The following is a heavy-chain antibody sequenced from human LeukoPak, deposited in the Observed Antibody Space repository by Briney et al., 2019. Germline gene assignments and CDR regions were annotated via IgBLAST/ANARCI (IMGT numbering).Heavy chain of an antibody. J-gene: IGHJ4*02. CDR1: GFTFSSYW. D-gene: IGHD3-22*01. Sequence: PGGSLRLSCAASGFTFSSYWMHWVRQAPGKGLVWVSRINSDGSSTSYADSVKGRFTISRDNAKNTLYLQMNSLRAEDTALYYCAKAEDYYDSSGYLTQYYFDYWGQGTLVTVSS. V-gene: IGHV3-74*01. CDR2: INSDGSST. CDR3: AKAEDYYDSSGYLTQYYFDY.